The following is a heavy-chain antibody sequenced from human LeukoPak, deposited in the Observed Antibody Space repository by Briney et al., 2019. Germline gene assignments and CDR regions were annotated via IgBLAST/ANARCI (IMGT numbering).Heavy chain of an antibody. J-gene: IGHJ4*02. D-gene: IGHD2-15*01. CDR1: GGSFSGYY. Sequence: SETLSLTCAVYGGSFSGYYWSWIRQPPGKGLEWIGEINHSGSTNYNPSLKSRVTTSVDTSKNQFSLKLSSVTAADTAVYYCARVCSGGSCYSYWGQGTLVTVSS. CDR3: ARVCSGGSCYSY. CDR2: INHSGST. V-gene: IGHV4-34*01.